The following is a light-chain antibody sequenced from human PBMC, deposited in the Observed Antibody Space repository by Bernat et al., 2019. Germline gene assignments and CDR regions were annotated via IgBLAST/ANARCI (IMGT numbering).Light chain of an antibody. V-gene: IGKV3-15*01. Sequence: EIVMTQSPATLSVSPGERATLSCSASQSVSSNLAWYQQKPAQAPRLLIYGASTRATGIPARFSGSGSGTEFTRTISSLQSEDFAVYYCQQYNNWPLRTFGQGSKVEIK. CDR1: QSVSSN. CDR2: GAS. J-gene: IGKJ1*01. CDR3: QQYNNWPLRT.